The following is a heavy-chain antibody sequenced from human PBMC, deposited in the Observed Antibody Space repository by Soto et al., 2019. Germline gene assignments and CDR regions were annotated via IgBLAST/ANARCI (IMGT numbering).Heavy chain of an antibody. D-gene: IGHD2-2*01. CDR3: AREASSTANWIDR. CDR1: GDAIYFGGSY. CDR2: IYHTGKT. V-gene: IGHV4-31*03. J-gene: IGHJ5*02. Sequence: PXETLDITGTVSGDAIYFGGSYGTWIRQHPGKGLEWIGYIYHTGKTYYNPSLESRVTMSVDTSKNQFSLKLASVNAADTAVYYCAREASSTANWIDRWGQRPLVIVSS.